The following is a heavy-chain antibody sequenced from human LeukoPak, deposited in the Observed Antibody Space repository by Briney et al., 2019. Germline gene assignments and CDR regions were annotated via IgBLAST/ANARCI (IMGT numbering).Heavy chain of an antibody. CDR3: ARYYDSSGYDFHY. D-gene: IGHD3-22*01. J-gene: IGHJ4*02. CDR1: GYTFTSYD. Sequence: WASVKVSCKASGYTFTSYDINWVRQATGQGLEWMGWMNPNSGNTGYAQKFQGRVTMTRNTSISTAYMELSSLRSEDTAVYYCARYYDSSGYDFHYWGQGTLVTVSS. V-gene: IGHV1-8*01. CDR2: MNPNSGNT.